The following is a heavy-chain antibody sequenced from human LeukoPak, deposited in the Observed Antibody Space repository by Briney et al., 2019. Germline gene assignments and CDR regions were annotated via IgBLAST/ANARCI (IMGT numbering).Heavy chain of an antibody. D-gene: IGHD5-18*01. J-gene: IGHJ6*02. CDR2: ISYDGSNK. V-gene: IGHV3-30*18. Sequence: QPGRSLRLSCAASGFTFKNYGMHWVRQAPGKGLDWVAVISYDGSNKYSADSVKGRFTISRDNSKNTLYLQMNSLRAEDTAVYYCAKESGWDTPMASYYYYAMDVWGQGTTVTVSS. CDR1: GFTFKNYG. CDR3: AKESGWDTPMASYYYYAMDV.